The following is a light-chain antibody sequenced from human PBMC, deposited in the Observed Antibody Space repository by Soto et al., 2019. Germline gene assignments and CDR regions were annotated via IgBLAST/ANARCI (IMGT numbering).Light chain of an antibody. J-gene: IGKJ1*01. CDR3: QQSHSSTRT. CDR1: QSISNN. Sequence: EIVMTQSPATLSVSPGGRATLSCRASQSISNNLAWYQKKPGQAPRIIMFRTSTRATGIPDRFSGSGSGTDFNLTISRLETEDFAVYECQQSHSSTRTFGQGTKVDIK. V-gene: IGKV3D-15*01. CDR2: RTS.